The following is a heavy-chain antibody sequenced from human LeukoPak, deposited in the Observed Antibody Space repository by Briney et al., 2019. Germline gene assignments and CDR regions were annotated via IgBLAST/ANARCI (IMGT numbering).Heavy chain of an antibody. CDR2: ISYSGGST. CDR3: AKGISYDSSGYSLPEEPFDI. J-gene: IGHJ3*02. CDR1: GFPLSNYP. D-gene: IGHD3-22*01. Sequence: PGGPLTLPCAASGFPLSNYPERWVRLAPGKGLEWVSAISYSGGSTYYADAVKGGFTISRDNSKNKLYLQVNSLRAEDTAVYYCAKGISYDSSGYSLPEEPFDIWGQGTMVTVSS. V-gene: IGHV3-23*01.